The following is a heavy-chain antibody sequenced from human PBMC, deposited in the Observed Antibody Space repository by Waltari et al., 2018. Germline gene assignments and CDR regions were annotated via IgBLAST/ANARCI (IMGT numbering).Heavy chain of an antibody. CDR3: ARHWQLATASHGMDV. Sequence: QVQLQESGPGLVKPSETLSLTCTVSGGSISSYYWSWIRQPPGKGLEWIGYIYYSGSTNYNPSLKSRVTISVDTSKNQFSLKLSSVTAADTAVYYCARHWQLATASHGMDVWGQGTTVTVSS. CDR2: IYYSGST. V-gene: IGHV4-59*08. D-gene: IGHD6-6*01. J-gene: IGHJ6*02. CDR1: GGSISSYY.